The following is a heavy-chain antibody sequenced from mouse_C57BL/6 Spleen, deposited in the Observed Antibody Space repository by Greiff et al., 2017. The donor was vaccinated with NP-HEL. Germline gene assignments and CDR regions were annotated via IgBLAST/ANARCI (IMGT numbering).Heavy chain of an antibody. V-gene: IGHV1-59*01. D-gene: IGHD1-1*01. CDR1: GYTFTSYW. Sequence: QVQLQQPGAELVRPGTSVKLSCKASGYTFTSYWMHWVKQRPGQGLEWIGVIDPSDSYTNYNQKFKGNATLTVDTSSSTAYMQLSSLTSEDSAVYYCASPRNYGSSYDYFDYWGQGTTLTVSS. CDR3: ASPRNYGSSYDYFDY. J-gene: IGHJ2*01. CDR2: IDPSDSYT.